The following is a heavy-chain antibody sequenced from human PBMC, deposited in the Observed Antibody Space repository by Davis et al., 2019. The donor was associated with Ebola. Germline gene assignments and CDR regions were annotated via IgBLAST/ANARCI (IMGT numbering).Heavy chain of an antibody. Sequence: ASVKVSCKTSGYTYTHHGVAWVRQAPGQGLEWMGWISGYNARTLYAQKFQGRLTLTTEASTSTAYMGLRSLRSDDTAVYYCARAGSFYYYMDVWGKGTTVTVSS. CDR3: ARAGSFYYYMDV. J-gene: IGHJ6*03. D-gene: IGHD2-15*01. CDR1: GYTYTHHG. CDR2: ISGYNART. V-gene: IGHV1-18*01.